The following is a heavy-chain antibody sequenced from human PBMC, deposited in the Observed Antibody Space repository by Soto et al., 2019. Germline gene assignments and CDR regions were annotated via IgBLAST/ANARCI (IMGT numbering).Heavy chain of an antibody. CDR3: ARRIALSGTAGAPGD. CDR1: RGSVSSNNW. D-gene: IGHD6-19*01. J-gene: IGHJ4*02. V-gene: IGHV4-4*02. Sequence: QVQLQESGPGLVKPSGTLSLTCGVSRGSVSSNNWWTWVRQPPGKGLEWIGEIYQTGTTNYNPSLQSRVTISLDKSNTRYSLKLNSVTAADTAVYYCARRIALSGTAGAPGDWGQGTLVIVSS. CDR2: IYQTGTT.